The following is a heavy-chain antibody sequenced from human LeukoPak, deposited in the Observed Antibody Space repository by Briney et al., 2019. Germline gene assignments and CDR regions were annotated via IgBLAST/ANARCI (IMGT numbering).Heavy chain of an antibody. V-gene: IGHV4-4*07. D-gene: IGHD2-21*01. J-gene: IGHJ6*03. CDR1: GGSISSYY. Sequence: SETLSLTCTVSGGSISSYYWSWIRQPAGKGLEWIGRIYTSGSTNYNPSLKSRVTMSVDTSKNQFSLKLSSVTAADTAVYYCARDRGDHPYYYYYMDVWGKGTTVTVSS. CDR2: IYTSGST. CDR3: ARDRGDHPYYYYYMDV.